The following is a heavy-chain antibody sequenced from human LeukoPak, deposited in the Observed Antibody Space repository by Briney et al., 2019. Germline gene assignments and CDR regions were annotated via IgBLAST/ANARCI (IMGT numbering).Heavy chain of an antibody. D-gene: IGHD2-15*01. CDR1: GFTFSSYA. Sequence: GGSLRLSCAASGFTFSSYAMHWVRQAPGKGLEWVAVISYDGNNKYYADSLKGRFTISRDNSKNTLYLQMNSLRVEDTAIYYCAKSRGGSFPGGFDPWGHGTLVTISS. CDR3: AKSRGGSFPGGFDP. CDR2: ISYDGNNK. J-gene: IGHJ5*02. V-gene: IGHV3-30*04.